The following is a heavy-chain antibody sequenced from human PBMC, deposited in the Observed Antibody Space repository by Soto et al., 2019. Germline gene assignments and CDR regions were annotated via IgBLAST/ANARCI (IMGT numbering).Heavy chain of an antibody. CDR2: IIPIFGTA. Sequence: GASVKVSCKASGGTFSSYAISWVRQAPGQGLEWMGGIIPIFGTANYAQKFQGRGTITADESTSTAYMELSSLRSEDTAVYYCARSKGALNYYDSSGHFDYWGQGTLVTVSS. J-gene: IGHJ4*02. CDR1: GGTFSSYA. CDR3: ARSKGALNYYDSSGHFDY. D-gene: IGHD3-22*01. V-gene: IGHV1-69*13.